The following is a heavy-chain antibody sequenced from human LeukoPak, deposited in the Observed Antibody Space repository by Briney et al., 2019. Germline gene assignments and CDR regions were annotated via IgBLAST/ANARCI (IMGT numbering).Heavy chain of an antibody. CDR1: RFTFSSYS. CDR2: ISSSSSYI. J-gene: IGHJ6*02. V-gene: IGHV3-21*01. CDR3: ARDVSSSSWQYYYYGMDV. D-gene: IGHD6-13*01. Sequence: GGSLRLSCAASRFTFSSYSMNWVRQAPGKGLEWVSSISSSSSYIYYADSVKGRFTISRDNAKNSLYLQMNSLRAEDTAVYYCARDVSSSSWQYYYYGMDVWGQGTTVTVSS.